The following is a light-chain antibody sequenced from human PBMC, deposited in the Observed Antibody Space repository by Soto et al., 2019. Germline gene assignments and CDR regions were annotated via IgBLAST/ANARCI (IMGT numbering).Light chain of an antibody. CDR1: QSVRSN. CDR3: QQYHNWWT. Sequence: EIVMTQSPATLSVSPGERATLSCRSSQSVRSNLDWYQQKPGQTPRLLIYDASTSATGIPARFSVSGSGTEFTLTISSLQSEDCAVYYWQQYHNWWTCGQGNKVEVK. J-gene: IGKJ1*01. V-gene: IGKV3-15*01. CDR2: DAS.